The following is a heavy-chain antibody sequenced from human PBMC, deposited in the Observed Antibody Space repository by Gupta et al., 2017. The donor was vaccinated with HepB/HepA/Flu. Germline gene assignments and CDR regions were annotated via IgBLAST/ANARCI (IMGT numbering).Heavy chain of an antibody. CDR3: AKGTGDNYFENDY. V-gene: IGHV3-30*18. D-gene: IGHD4-17*01. CDR2: ISYDANNK. J-gene: IGHJ4*02. Sequence: QVQLVESGGGVVQPGRSLRLSCAASGFTFSAYGMHWVRQAPGKGLEWVAVISYDANNKFYGDSVKGRFTISRDNSKNTLYLQMNSLRPEDTAVYFCAKGTGDNYFENDYWGQGTLVTVSS. CDR1: GFTFSAYG.